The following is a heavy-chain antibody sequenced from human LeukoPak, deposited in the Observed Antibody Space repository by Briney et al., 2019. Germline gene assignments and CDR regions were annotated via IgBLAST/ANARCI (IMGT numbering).Heavy chain of an antibody. J-gene: IGHJ6*03. Sequence: GGSLRLSCAASGFTFSDYYMSWIRQAPGKGLEWVSYISSSGSTIYCADSVKGRFTISRDNAKNSLYLQMNSLRAEDTAVYYCARSSIAARPFYMDVWGKGTTVTVSS. CDR1: GFTFSDYY. V-gene: IGHV3-11*04. CDR2: ISSSGSTI. D-gene: IGHD6-6*01. CDR3: ARSSIAARPFYMDV.